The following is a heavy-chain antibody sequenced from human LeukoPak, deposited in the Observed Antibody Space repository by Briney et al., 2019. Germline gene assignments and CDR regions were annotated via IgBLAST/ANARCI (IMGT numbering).Heavy chain of an antibody. V-gene: IGHV3-74*01. CDR2: INNDGIST. CDR1: RFTFSNYW. CDR3: ARGGLDHAFDI. J-gene: IGHJ3*02. D-gene: IGHD3-9*01. Sequence: GGSLRLSCAVSRFTFSNYWIPWVRQAPGKGLVWVSRINNDGISTIYADSVKGRFTISRDNAKNTLYLQMNSLRAEDTAVYYCARGGLDHAFDIWGQGTMVTVSS.